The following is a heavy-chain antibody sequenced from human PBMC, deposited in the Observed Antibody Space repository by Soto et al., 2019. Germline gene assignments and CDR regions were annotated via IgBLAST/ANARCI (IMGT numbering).Heavy chain of an antibody. V-gene: IGHV3-23*01. CDR3: AKGRGWEQQLVANYYYYMDV. CDR1: GFTFSSYA. CDR2: ISGSGGST. D-gene: IGHD6-13*01. Sequence: GGSLRLSCAASGFTFSSYAMSWVRQAPGKGLEWVSAISGSGGSTYYADSVKGRFTISRDNSKNTLYLQMNSLRAEDTAVYYCAKGRGWEQQLVANYYYYMDVWGKGTTVTVSS. J-gene: IGHJ6*03.